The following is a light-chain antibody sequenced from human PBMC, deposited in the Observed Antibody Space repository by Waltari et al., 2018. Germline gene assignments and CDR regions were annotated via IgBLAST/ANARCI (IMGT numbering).Light chain of an antibody. CDR3: QSYDSSLSGWV. V-gene: IGLV1-40*01. Sequence: QSVLTQPPSVSGAPGQRVTISCTGSSSNIGAGYDVHWYQQFPGTAPKLLIYANPKRPSGVPDRFSGSKSGTSASLAITGLQAEDEADYYCQSYDSSLSGWVFGGGTKLTVL. J-gene: IGLJ3*02. CDR1: SSNIGAGYD. CDR2: ANP.